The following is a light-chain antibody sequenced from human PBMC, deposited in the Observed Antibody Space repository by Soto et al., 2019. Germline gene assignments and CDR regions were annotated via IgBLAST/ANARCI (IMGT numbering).Light chain of an antibody. V-gene: IGKV3-11*01. CDR3: QQRSNWPPYT. Sequence: EIVLTQSPATLSLSPGERATLSCRASQSLSSYLAWYQQKPGQAPRHLIYDASNRATGIPARFSGSGSGTDFTLTISSLEPEDFAVYYCQQRSNWPPYTFGQGTKLEIK. CDR1: QSLSSY. CDR2: DAS. J-gene: IGKJ2*01.